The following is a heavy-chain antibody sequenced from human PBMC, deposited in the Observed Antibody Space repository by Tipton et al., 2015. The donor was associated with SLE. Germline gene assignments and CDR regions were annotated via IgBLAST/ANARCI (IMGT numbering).Heavy chain of an antibody. Sequence: TLSLTCNVSGDSISSGGYYWSWVRQFPGTGLEWIGYIYDTETTHYNPSLKSRVTISVDTSKNQFSLKLTSVTAADTALYYCAAGHTFGGVIVIWGQGTLVTVSS. V-gene: IGHV4-31*03. CDR1: GDSISSGGYY. D-gene: IGHD3-16*02. CDR2: IYDTETT. J-gene: IGHJ4*02. CDR3: AAGHTFGGVIVI.